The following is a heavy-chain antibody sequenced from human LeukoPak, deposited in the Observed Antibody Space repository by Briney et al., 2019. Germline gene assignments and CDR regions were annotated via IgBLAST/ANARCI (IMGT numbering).Heavy chain of an antibody. CDR1: GFTFSSYA. Sequence: PGGSLRLSCAASGFTFSSYAMHWVRQAPGKGLEWVAVISYDGSNKYYADSVKGRFTISRDNSKNTLYLQMNSLRAEDTAVYYCARDTGYYRTLDYWGQGPLVTVSS. D-gene: IGHD3-9*01. V-gene: IGHV3-30*04. CDR3: ARDTGYYRTLDY. J-gene: IGHJ4*02. CDR2: ISYDGSNK.